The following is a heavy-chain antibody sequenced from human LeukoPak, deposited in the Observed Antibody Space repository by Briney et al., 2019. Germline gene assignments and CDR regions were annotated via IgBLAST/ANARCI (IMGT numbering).Heavy chain of an antibody. Sequence: PSDTLSLTCTVSGGSISNSTYYWGWVRQPPGKGLEWIGSIFYRGSTYYTPSLKSRVTISVDTSKNQFSLKLTSVTAADTAMYFCARNWVADSFDFWAQGTMVTVSS. CDR1: GGSISNSTYY. D-gene: IGHD6-19*01. J-gene: IGHJ3*01. CDR3: ARNWVADSFDF. V-gene: IGHV4-39*01. CDR2: IFYRGST.